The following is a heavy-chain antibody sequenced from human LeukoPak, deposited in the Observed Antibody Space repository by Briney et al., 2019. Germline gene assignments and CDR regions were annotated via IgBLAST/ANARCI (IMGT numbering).Heavy chain of an antibody. Sequence: SETLSLTCTVSGGSISSYSWSWIRQPPGKGLEWIGYIYHSGSTYYNPSLKSRVTISVDRSKNQFSLKLSSVTAADTAVYYCARGGCSSTSCQFDPWGQGTLVTVSS. CDR3: ARGGCSSTSCQFDP. J-gene: IGHJ5*02. CDR2: IYHSGST. V-gene: IGHV4-30-2*01. D-gene: IGHD2-2*01. CDR1: GGSISSYS.